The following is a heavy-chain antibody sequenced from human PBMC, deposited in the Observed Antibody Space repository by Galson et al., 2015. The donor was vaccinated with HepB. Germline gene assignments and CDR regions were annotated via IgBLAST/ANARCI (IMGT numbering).Heavy chain of an antibody. V-gene: IGHV3-48*01. J-gene: IGHJ6*03. CDR1: GSSFSAYS. Sequence: SLRLSCAASGSSFSAYSMNWVRQAPGQGLEWVSYISSGTSTIYYADSVKGRFTISRDNAKKSLYLQMDSLRAEDTAVYYCAKGDYYYYMDVWGKGTTVTVSS. CDR3: AKGDYYYYMDV. CDR2: ISSGTSTI.